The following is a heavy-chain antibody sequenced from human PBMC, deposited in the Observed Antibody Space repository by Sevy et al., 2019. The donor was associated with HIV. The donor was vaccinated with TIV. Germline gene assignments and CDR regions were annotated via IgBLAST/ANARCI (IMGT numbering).Heavy chain of an antibody. J-gene: IGHJ5*02. CDR1: GYSFGSYG. CDR3: ARCLGGLRPWEYNWFDP. V-gene: IGHV1-18*01. Sequence: ASVKVSCKAAGYSFGSYGISWVCQAPGQGLEWMGWISAYNSNKKYAQKFQDRVTMTTDTSTSTAYMELMSLRSDDTAVYFCARCLGGLRPWEYNWFDPWGQGTLVTVSS. CDR2: ISAYNSNK. D-gene: IGHD3-10*01.